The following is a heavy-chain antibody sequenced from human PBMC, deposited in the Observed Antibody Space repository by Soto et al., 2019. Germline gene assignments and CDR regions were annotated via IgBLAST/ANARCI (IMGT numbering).Heavy chain of an antibody. CDR1: GASISSGDSF. J-gene: IGHJ5*02. CDR2: IYSSGST. V-gene: IGHV4-30-4*01. Sequence: QVQLQESGPGLVKPSQTLSLTCTVSGASISSGDSFWSWIRQPPGKGLEWIAYIYSSGSTYYNPSLKRRVAISIATSKNQFSLNLSSLTAADTAVYYCASLNLSFDPWGQGTLVTVSS. CDR3: ASLNLSFDP.